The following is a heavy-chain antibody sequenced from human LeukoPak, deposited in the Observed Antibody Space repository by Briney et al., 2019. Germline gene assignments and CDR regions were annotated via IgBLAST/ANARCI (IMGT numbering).Heavy chain of an antibody. CDR1: GFTFSTYW. V-gene: IGHV3-7*01. J-gene: IGHJ4*02. D-gene: IGHD1-26*01. Sequence: AGSLSFSCAASGFTFSTYWMAWVRQAPGKGLEWVANIKEDESAKHQADSVKGRFTISRDNAQNSVYLQMSSLRGEDSAVYYCARDVGGSLDHWGRGTLVTVSS. CDR2: IKEDESAK. CDR3: ARDVGGSLDH.